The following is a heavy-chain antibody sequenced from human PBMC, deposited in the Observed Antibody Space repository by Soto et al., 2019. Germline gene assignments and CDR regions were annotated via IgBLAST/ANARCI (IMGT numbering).Heavy chain of an antibody. V-gene: IGHV5-10-1*03. D-gene: IGHD6-13*01. CDR3: ARHSFRQGSWLNFDY. CDR2: VDPSDSYT. Sequence: EVQLVQSGAEVKKPGESLRISCKGSGYSFTSYWISWVRQMPGKGLEWMGRVDPSDSYTNYSPSFQGHVTISADKSISTAYLQWRSLKASDTAMYYCARHSFRQGSWLNFDYWGQGTLVTVSS. J-gene: IGHJ4*02. CDR1: GYSFTSYW.